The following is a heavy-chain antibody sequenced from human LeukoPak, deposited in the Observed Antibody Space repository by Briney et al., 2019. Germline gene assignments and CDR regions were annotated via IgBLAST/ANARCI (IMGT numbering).Heavy chain of an antibody. Sequence: GASVKVSCKASGYIFTDHYMNWVRQAPGQGLEWMGRINPKTGGTNFAQNFQGRVTMTRDTSISTGYMELTRLRPDDTAVYYCARVGDGLNDAFDIWGQGTMVTVSS. J-gene: IGHJ3*02. V-gene: IGHV1-2*06. CDR3: ARVGDGLNDAFDI. CDR2: INPKTGGT. CDR1: GYIFTDHY. D-gene: IGHD5-24*01.